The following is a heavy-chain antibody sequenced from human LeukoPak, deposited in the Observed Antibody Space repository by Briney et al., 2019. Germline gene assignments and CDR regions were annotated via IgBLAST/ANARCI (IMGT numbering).Heavy chain of an antibody. CDR2: ISYDGSNK. CDR3: ARGATLTALGHIDS. Sequence: PGGSLRLSCAASGFTFSSYAMHWVRQAPGKGLEWVAVISYDGSNKYYADSVKGRFTISRDNSNNAVYLQMDSLRPEDTAVYYCARGATLTALGHIDSWGQGTLVTVSS. J-gene: IGHJ4*02. V-gene: IGHV3-30-3*01. CDR1: GFTFSSYA.